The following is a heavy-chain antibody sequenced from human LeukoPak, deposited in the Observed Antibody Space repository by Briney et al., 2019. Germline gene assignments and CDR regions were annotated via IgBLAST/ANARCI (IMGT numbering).Heavy chain of an antibody. Sequence: GGSLRLSCAASGSTFNNFGMHRVRQAPGKGLEWVAFIQNDEIDKFYADSVKGRFTISRDNSKSTLYLQMNSLRDEDTAVYYCAKDQDYYDSSGYFAFDIWGQGTMVTVSS. D-gene: IGHD3-22*01. J-gene: IGHJ3*02. V-gene: IGHV3-30*02. CDR3: AKDQDYYDSSGYFAFDI. CDR1: GSTFNNFG. CDR2: IQNDEIDK.